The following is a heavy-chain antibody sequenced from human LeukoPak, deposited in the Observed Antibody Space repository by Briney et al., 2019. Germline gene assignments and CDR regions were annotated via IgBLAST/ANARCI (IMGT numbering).Heavy chain of an antibody. CDR3: AKDLWVTAIGDALDI. Sequence: GGSLRLSCAASGFTVSSNYMSWVRQAPGKGLEWVSVIYSGGSTYYADSVKGRLTISRDNSKNTLYLQMNSLRAEDTAVYYCAKDLWVTAIGDALDIWGQGTMVTVSS. D-gene: IGHD2-21*02. J-gene: IGHJ3*02. CDR2: IYSGGST. V-gene: IGHV3-53*01. CDR1: GFTVSSNY.